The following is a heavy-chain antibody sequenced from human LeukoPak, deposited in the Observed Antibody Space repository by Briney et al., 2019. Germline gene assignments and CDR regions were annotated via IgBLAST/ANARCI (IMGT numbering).Heavy chain of an antibody. Sequence: SETLSLTCTVSGASISSYYWSWIRQPPGKGLEWIGYIYYSGSTNYNPSLKSRVTISVDTSKNQFSLQLSSVTAADTAVYYCARGPKMEIDYWGQGTLVTVSS. V-gene: IGHV4-59*01. J-gene: IGHJ4*02. CDR1: GASISSYY. CDR3: ARGPKMEIDY. CDR2: IYYSGST. D-gene: IGHD5-24*01.